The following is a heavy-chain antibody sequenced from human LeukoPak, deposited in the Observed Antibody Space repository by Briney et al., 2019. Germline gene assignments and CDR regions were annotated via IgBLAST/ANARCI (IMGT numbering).Heavy chain of an antibody. CDR1: GGTFSNYT. J-gene: IGHJ5*02. D-gene: IGHD5-24*01. Sequence: SVKVSCKASGGTFSNYTISWVRQAPGQGLEWMGEIIPIFGTANYAQKFQGRVTITADESTSTAYMDLSSLRSEDTAVYYCARDNSVRDEAWWFNPWGQGTLVTVSS. CDR3: ARDNSVRDEAWWFNP. CDR2: IIPIFGTA. V-gene: IGHV1-69*13.